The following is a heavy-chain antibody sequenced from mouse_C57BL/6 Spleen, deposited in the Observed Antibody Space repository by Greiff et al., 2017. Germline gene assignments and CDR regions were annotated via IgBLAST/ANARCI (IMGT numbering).Heavy chain of an antibody. V-gene: IGHV1-54*01. J-gene: IGHJ2*01. D-gene: IGHD2-5*01. Sequence: VQLQQSGAELVRPGTSVKVSCKASGYAFTNYLIEWVKQRPGQGLEWIGVINPGSGGTNYNEKFKGKATLTADKSSSTAYMQLSSLTSEDSAVYFGARSRSNYVPFDYWGQGTTLTVSS. CDR2: INPGSGGT. CDR1: GYAFTNYL. CDR3: ARSRSNYVPFDY.